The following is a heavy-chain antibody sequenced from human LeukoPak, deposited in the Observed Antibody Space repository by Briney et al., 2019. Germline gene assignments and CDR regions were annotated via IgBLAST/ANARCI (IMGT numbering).Heavy chain of an antibody. J-gene: IGHJ4*02. V-gene: IGHV7-4-1*02. CDR3: ARGEITGYFLW. D-gene: IGHD3-9*01. CDR2: INTNTGNP. Sequence: ASVKVSCKASGYTFTSYTMNWVRQAPGQGLEWMGWINTNTGNPTYAQGFTGRFVISLDTSVSTAYLQISSLQAEDTAVYYCARGEITGYFLWWGQGTLVTVSS. CDR1: GYTFTSYT.